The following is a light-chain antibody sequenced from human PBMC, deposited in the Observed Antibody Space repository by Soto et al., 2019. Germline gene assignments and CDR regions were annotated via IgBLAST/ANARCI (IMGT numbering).Light chain of an antibody. Sequence: EIILTQSPATLSVSPGERVTLSCRASQSVRSNLAWYQQKPGQAPRLLIFGASTRATNIPARFSGSGSGTEFTLTISSLQSEDFAVYYCQQYINWPPLTFGGGTKVEIK. CDR2: GAS. J-gene: IGKJ4*01. V-gene: IGKV3-15*01. CDR3: QQYINWPPLT. CDR1: QSVRSN.